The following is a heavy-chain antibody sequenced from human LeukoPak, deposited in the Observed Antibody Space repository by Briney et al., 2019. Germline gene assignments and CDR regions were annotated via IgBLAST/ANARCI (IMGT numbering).Heavy chain of an antibody. CDR2: IYYSGST. D-gene: IGHD3-22*01. J-gene: IGHJ4*02. Sequence: PSQTLSLTCTVSGGSISSGDYYWSWIRQPPGKGLEWIGYIYYSGSTYYNPSLKSRVTISVDTSKNQFSLKLSSVTAADTAVYYCARKAYYYDSSGYYHDYWGQGTLVTVSS. CDR1: GGSISSGDYY. CDR3: ARKAYYYDSSGYYHDY. V-gene: IGHV4-30-4*01.